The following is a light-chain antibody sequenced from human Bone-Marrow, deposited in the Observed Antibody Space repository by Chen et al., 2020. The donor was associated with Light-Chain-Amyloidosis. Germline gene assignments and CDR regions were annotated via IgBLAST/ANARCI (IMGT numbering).Light chain of an antibody. J-gene: IGLJ3*02. CDR1: SGSIATNY. V-gene: IGLV6-57*01. CDR3: QSYQGSSQGV. Sequence: NFMLTQPHSVSESPGKTVIISCTRSSGSIATNYVQWYQQRPGSSPTTVIYEDDQRTYGVPDRFSGSLDRSSNSASLTISGLKTEDEADYYCQSYQGSSQGVFGGGTKLTVL. CDR2: EDD.